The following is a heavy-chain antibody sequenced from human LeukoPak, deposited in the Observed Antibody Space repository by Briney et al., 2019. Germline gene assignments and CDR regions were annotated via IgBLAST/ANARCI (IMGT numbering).Heavy chain of an antibody. CDR1: GGSFSGYY. V-gene: IGHV4-34*01. CDR3: ARWEPPQMNSSSSTWYFQH. CDR2: INHSGST. J-gene: IGHJ1*01. D-gene: IGHD6-6*01. Sequence: SETLSLTCAVCGGSFSGYYWSWIRQPPGKGLEWIGEINHSGSTNYNPSLKSRVTISVDTSKNQFSLKLSSVTAADTAVYYCARWEPPQMNSSSSTWYFQHWGQGTLVTVSS.